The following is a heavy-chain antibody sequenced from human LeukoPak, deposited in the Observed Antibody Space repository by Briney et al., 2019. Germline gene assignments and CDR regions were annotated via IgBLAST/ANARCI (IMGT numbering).Heavy chain of an antibody. J-gene: IGHJ4*02. CDR3: ARYGHSPFFDY. Sequence: EASVKVSCKASGYTFTSYDINWVRQATGQGLEWMGWMNPNSGNTGYAQKFQGRVIMTRDMSTSTVYMELSSLRSEDTAVYFCARYGHSPFFDYWGQGTLVIVSS. CDR2: MNPNSGNT. CDR1: GYTFTSYD. D-gene: IGHD4-17*01. V-gene: IGHV1-8*01.